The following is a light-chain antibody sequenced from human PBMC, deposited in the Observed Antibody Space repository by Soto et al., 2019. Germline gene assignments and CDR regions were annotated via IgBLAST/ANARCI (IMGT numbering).Light chain of an antibody. CDR1: QSLNSNF. Sequence: ENVLTQSPGTLSLSPGERATLSCRASQSLNSNFLAWYQRKPGQAPRLLIFDTSSRASGILDRFSGSGSGTDFTLTINSLEPEDFAVYYCQQYDSSPGTFGQGTKVDIK. CDR2: DTS. V-gene: IGKV3-20*01. J-gene: IGKJ1*01. CDR3: QQYDSSPGT.